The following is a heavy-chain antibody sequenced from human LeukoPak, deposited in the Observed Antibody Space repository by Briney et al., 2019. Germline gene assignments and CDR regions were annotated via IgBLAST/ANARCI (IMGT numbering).Heavy chain of an antibody. Sequence: GASVKVSCKASGYTFTSYGISWVRQAPGQGLEWMGWISAYNGNTNYAQKLQGRVTMTTDTSTSTAYMELRSLRSDDTAVYYCARDPYCGGDCYSMDKNDYWGQGTLVTVSS. CDR1: GYTFTSYG. D-gene: IGHD2-21*02. CDR3: ARDPYCGGDCYSMDKNDY. V-gene: IGHV1-18*01. J-gene: IGHJ4*02. CDR2: ISAYNGNT.